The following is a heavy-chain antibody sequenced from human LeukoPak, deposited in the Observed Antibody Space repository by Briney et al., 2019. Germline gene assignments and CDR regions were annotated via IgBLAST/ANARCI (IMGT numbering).Heavy chain of an antibody. D-gene: IGHD6-13*01. Sequence: PGGSLRLSCAASGFTFSSYAMSWVRQAPGKGLEWVSAISGSGGSTYYADSVKGRFTISRDNSKNTLYLQMNSLRAEDTAVYYCARDNEGIAAAGPTNYFDYWGQGTLVTVSS. CDR2: ISGSGGST. J-gene: IGHJ4*02. CDR1: GFTFSSYA. V-gene: IGHV3-23*01. CDR3: ARDNEGIAAAGPTNYFDY.